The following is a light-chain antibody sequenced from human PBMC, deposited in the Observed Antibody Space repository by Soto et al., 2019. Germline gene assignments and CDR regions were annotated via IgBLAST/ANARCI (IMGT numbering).Light chain of an antibody. J-gene: IGKJ1*01. Sequence: IQMTQSPSSLSACVGDRVTITCRASQSISSYLNWYQQKPGKAPKLLIYAASSLQSGVPSRFSGSGSGTDFTITISSLQPEDFATYYCQQSYSTPWTFGQGTKV. CDR1: QSISSY. CDR3: QQSYSTPWT. V-gene: IGKV1-39*01. CDR2: AAS.